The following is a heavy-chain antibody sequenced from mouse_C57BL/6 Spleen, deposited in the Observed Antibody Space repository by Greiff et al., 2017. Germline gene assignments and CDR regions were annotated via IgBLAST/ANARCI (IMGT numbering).Heavy chain of an antibody. V-gene: IGHV1-54*01. J-gene: IGHJ3*01. D-gene: IGHD3-2*02. Sequence: VQLKESGAELVRPGTSVKVSCKASGYAFTNYLIEWVKQRPGQGLEWIGVINPGSGGTNYNEKFKGKATLTADKSSSTAYMQLSSLTSEDSAVYFCAKDSSGSEAYWGQGTLVTVSA. CDR1: GYAFTNYL. CDR3: AKDSSGSEAY. CDR2: INPGSGGT.